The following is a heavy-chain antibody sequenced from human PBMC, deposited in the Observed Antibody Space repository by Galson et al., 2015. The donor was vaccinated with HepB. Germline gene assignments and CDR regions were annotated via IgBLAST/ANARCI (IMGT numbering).Heavy chain of an antibody. CDR2: ISSSSSYI. CDR1: GFTFSSYS. V-gene: IGHV3-21*01. Sequence: SLRLSCAASGFTFSSYSMNWVRQAPGKGLEWVSSISSSSSYIYYADSVKGRFTISRDNAKNSLYLQMNSLRAEDTAVYYCARDHYYDSSAPSAHDYWGQGTLVTVSS. D-gene: IGHD3-22*01. CDR3: ARDHYYDSSAPSAHDY. J-gene: IGHJ4*02.